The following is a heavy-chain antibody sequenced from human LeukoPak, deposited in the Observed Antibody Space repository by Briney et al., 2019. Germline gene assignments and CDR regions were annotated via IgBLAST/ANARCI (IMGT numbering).Heavy chain of an antibody. Sequence: GGSLRLSCAASGFTFSSYSMNWVRQAPGKGLEWVSYISSSSSTIYYADSVKGRFTISRDNAKNSLYLQMNSLRAEDTAVYYCASSYSSGWYTFDPWGQGTLVTVSS. J-gene: IGHJ5*02. CDR1: GFTFSSYS. D-gene: IGHD6-19*01. CDR2: ISSSSSTI. CDR3: ASSYSSGWYTFDP. V-gene: IGHV3-48*01.